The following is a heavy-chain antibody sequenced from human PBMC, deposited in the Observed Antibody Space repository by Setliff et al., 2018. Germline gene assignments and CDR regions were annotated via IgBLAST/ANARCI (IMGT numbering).Heavy chain of an antibody. V-gene: IGHV4-39*07. D-gene: IGHD3-3*01. Sequence: SETLSLTCTVSGGSISSSSYYWGWIRQPPGKGLECIGSIYYSGSTCYNPSLKSRVTISVDTSKNQFSLKLSSVTAADTAVYYCASWYYDFWSGYYIPGYFDYWGQGTLVTVSS. CDR3: ASWYYDFWSGYYIPGYFDY. CDR2: IYYSGST. J-gene: IGHJ4*02. CDR1: GGSISSSSYY.